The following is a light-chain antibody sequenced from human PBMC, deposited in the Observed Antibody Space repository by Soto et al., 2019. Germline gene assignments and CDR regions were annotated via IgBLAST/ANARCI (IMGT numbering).Light chain of an antibody. CDR2: DVT. Sequence: QSVLTQPRSVSGSPGQSVNISCTGSSCDVGAYNYVSWYQQHPGKAPKLMIYDVTKRPSGVPDRFSGSKSGNTASLTISGLQAEDEADYYCSSYAGILYVFGTGTKVTVL. CDR1: SCDVGAYNY. J-gene: IGLJ1*01. CDR3: SSYAGILYV. V-gene: IGLV2-11*01.